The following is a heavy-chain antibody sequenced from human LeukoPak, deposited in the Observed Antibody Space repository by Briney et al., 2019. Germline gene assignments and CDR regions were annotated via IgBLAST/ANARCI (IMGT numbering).Heavy chain of an antibody. CDR3: AKDHHLDPIEYYFDY. Sequence: GGSLRLSCAASGFTFSSYGMHWVRQAPGKGLEWVAFIRYDGSNKHYADSVKGRFTISRDNSKNTLYLQMNSLRPEDTAVYYCAKDHHLDPIEYYFDYWGQGTLVSVSS. CDR1: GFTFSSYG. D-gene: IGHD1-1*01. J-gene: IGHJ4*02. V-gene: IGHV3-30*02. CDR2: IRYDGSNK.